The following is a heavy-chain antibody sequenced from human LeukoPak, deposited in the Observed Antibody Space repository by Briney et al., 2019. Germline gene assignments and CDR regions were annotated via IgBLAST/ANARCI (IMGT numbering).Heavy chain of an antibody. CDR3: AKDGETYCSSTSCKPDY. CDR2: ISGSGGST. D-gene: IGHD2-2*01. CDR1: GFTFSSYA. V-gene: IGHV3-23*01. Sequence: PGGSLRLSCAAFGFTFSSYAMSWVRQAPGKGLEWVSAISGSGGSTYYADSVKGRFTISRDNSKNTLYLQMNSLRAEDTAVYYCAKDGETYCSSTSCKPDYWGQGTLVTVSS. J-gene: IGHJ4*02.